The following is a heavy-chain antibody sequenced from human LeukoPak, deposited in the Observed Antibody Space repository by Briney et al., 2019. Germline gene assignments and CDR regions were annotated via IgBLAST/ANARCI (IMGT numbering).Heavy chain of an antibody. D-gene: IGHD6-13*01. Sequence: PSETLSLTCTVSGGSISSYYWSWIRQPPGKGLEWIGYIYTRGSTNYNPSLKSRVTISVDTSKNQFSLKLSSVTAADTAVYYCATTPGIAAAGALTWGQGTLVTVSS. J-gene: IGHJ4*02. CDR3: ATTPGIAAAGALT. CDR1: GGSISSYY. CDR2: IYTRGST. V-gene: IGHV4-4*09.